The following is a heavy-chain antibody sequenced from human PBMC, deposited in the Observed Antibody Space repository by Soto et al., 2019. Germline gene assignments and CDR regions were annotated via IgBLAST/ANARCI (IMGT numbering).Heavy chain of an antibody. V-gene: IGHV4-59*08. J-gene: IGHJ5*02. CDR3: ARRGERGWFGL. CDR1: GGSISSYY. CDR2: IYYTGST. Sequence: QVQLQESGPGLVKLSETLSLTCTVSGGSISSYYWKWIRQPPGKGLEWIGNIYYTGSTNYNPSLKSRATLSVDTSKNHFSLKVDCVTAADTAMYYCARRGERGWFGLWGQGTLVTVSS. D-gene: IGHD3-16*01.